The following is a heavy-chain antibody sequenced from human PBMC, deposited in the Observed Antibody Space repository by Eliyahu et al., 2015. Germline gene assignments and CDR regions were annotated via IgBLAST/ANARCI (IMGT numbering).Heavy chain of an antibody. D-gene: IGHD6-13*01. J-gene: IGHJ4*02. CDR1: GFTFSSYA. CDR3: ARDWTAAAGPLGY. V-gene: IGHV3-30-3*01. CDR2: ISYDGSNK. Sequence: QVQLVESGGGVVQPGRSLRLSCAASGFTFSSYAMXWVRQAPGKGLEWVAVISYDGSNKYYADSVKGRFTISRDNSKNTLYLQMNSLRAEDTAVYYCARDWTAAAGPLGYWGQGTLVTVSS.